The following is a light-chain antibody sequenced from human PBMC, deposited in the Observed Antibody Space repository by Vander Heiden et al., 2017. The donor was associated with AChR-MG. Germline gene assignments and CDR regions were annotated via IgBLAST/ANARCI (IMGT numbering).Light chain of an antibody. V-gene: IGKV2-28*01. Sequence: DTVMTQSPSSLPVTPGEPASISCRSSQSLLHSNGYNYLGWYLQKPGQSPQLLIYLGSNRASGVPDRFGGSGSGTDFTLKISRVEAEDVGVYYCMQALQTWTFGQGTKVEIK. J-gene: IGKJ1*01. CDR2: LGS. CDR3: MQALQTWT. CDR1: QSLLHSNGYNY.